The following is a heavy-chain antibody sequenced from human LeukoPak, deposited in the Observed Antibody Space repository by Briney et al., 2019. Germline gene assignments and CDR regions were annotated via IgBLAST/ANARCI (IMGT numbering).Heavy chain of an antibody. Sequence: SETLSLTCTVSGGSISSYYWSWIRQPPGKGLEWIGYIYYSGSTNYNPSLKSRVTISVDTSKDQFSLKLSSVTAADTAVYYCATHSPQYYYDSSGYYGDYYYYGMDVWGQGTTVTVSS. CDR3: ATHSPQYYYDSSGYYGDYYYYGMDV. D-gene: IGHD3-22*01. CDR2: IYYSGST. J-gene: IGHJ6*02. V-gene: IGHV4-59*08. CDR1: GGSISSYY.